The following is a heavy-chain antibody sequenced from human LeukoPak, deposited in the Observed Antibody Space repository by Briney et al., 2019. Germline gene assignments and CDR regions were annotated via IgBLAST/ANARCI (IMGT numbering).Heavy chain of an antibody. CDR3: ARGQISTVVVAATYFDY. CDR2: IYHSGST. Sequence: SETLSLTCAVSGGSISSGGYSWSWIRQPPGKGLEWIGYIYHSGSTYYNPSLKSRVTISVDTSKNQFSLKLSSVTAADTAVYYCARGQISTVVVAATYFDYWGQGTLVTVSS. CDR1: GGSISSGGYS. J-gene: IGHJ4*02. V-gene: IGHV4-30-2*01. D-gene: IGHD2-15*01.